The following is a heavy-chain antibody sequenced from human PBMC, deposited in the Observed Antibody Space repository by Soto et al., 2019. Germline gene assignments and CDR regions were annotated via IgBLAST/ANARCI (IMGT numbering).Heavy chain of an antibody. Sequence: ASVKVSCKASGYTFTNYAIHWVRQAPGQRLEWMGWINAGNGNTKYSQKFQGRVTITRDTSASTAYMELSSLRSEDTAVYYCARARSGYDYGYWGQGTLVTVSS. V-gene: IGHV1-3*01. CDR3: ARARSGYDYGY. CDR1: GYTFTNYA. CDR2: INAGNGNT. D-gene: IGHD5-12*01. J-gene: IGHJ4*02.